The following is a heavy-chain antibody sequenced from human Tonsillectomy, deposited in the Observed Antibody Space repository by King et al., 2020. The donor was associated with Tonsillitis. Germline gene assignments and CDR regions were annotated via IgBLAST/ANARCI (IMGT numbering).Heavy chain of an antibody. Sequence: VQLVESGGGVVQPGRSLRLSCGASGFTFSSYGMHWVRQAPGKGLEWVAIISYDGSNEYYGDSTKGRFTISRDNSNTPLFLQMGSLRVDDTGVYSCARGLWPPNYYYYYIDVWGNGTTVTVSS. J-gene: IGHJ6*03. CDR2: ISYDGSNE. D-gene: IGHD5-18*01. V-gene: IGHV3-30*19. CDR3: ARGLWPPNYYYYYIDV. CDR1: GFTFSSYG.